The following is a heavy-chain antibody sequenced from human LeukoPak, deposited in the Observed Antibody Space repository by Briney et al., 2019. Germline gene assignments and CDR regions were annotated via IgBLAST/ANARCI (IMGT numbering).Heavy chain of an antibody. CDR1: AGTFSIYA. CDR2: GIPILGIA. V-gene: IGHV1-69*04. D-gene: IGHD1-26*01. CDR3: ARDLSGSYGTVCDP. J-gene: IGHJ5*02. Sequence: ASVSLSCKASAGTFSIYAISWVRQAPGPGLEWMGRGIPILGIANCAQMFQGIVTINAETSTSTPYMELSSLRSENTAVYYSARDLSGSYGTVCDPRGQRDLGTVSS.